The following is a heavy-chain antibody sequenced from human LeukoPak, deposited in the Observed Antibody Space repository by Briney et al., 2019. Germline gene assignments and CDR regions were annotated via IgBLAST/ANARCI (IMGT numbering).Heavy chain of an antibody. Sequence: ASVKVSCKASGYTFTSYDINWVRQATGQGLEWMGWMNPNSGNTGYAQKFQGRVTMTRNTSISTAYMELSSLRSEDTAVYYCAGGRAYGDYVSLSAEIQYGMDVWGQGTTVTVSS. CDR3: AGGRAYGDYVSLSAEIQYGMDV. CDR1: GYTFTSYD. CDR2: MNPNSGNT. D-gene: IGHD4-17*01. V-gene: IGHV1-8*01. J-gene: IGHJ6*02.